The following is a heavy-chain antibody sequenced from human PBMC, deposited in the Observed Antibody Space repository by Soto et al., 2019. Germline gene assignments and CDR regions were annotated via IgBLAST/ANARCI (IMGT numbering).Heavy chain of an antibody. V-gene: IGHV4-31*03. CDR1: GGSISTGTYY. J-gene: IGHJ4*02. CDR2: IYYSGST. CDR3: AKVSKIVGRTYDS. Sequence: SETLSLACTVSGGSISTGTYYWSWILQQPGKGRDGIGHIYYSGSTSYNPSLKSRVTISLDTSKNQFSLKLTSVTAADTAVYYCAKVSKIVGRTYDSWGQGTLVTVSS. D-gene: IGHD3-22*01.